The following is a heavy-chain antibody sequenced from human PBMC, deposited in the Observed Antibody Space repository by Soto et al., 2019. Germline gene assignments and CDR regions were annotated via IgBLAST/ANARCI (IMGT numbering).Heavy chain of an antibody. J-gene: IGHJ4*02. CDR1: GGSVSNKTYD. Sequence: PSESLSLASSVSGGSVSNKTYDWSWIRQPPGKRLEGIGYVYYSGTTNYNPSLKSPVTISVDLSKNRFSLRLSSVTTSDTALYYCARTTAFPKTLRSRYFLDYWGQGTLVTVSS. V-gene: IGHV4-61*01. D-gene: IGHD4-17*01. CDR2: VYYSGTT. CDR3: ARTTAFPKTLRSRYFLDY.